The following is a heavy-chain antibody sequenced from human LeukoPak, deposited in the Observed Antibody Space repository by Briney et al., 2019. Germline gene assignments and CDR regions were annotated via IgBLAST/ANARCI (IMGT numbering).Heavy chain of an antibody. CDR3: ARSHMVRGAHLWFDP. J-gene: IGHJ5*02. D-gene: IGHD3-10*01. V-gene: IGHV1-18*01. CDR2: ISAYNGNT. CDR1: GYTFTSYG. Sequence: ASVKVSCKASGYTFTSYGISWVRQAPGQGLEWMGWISAYNGNTNYAQKLRGRVTMTTDTSTSTAYMELRSLRSDDTAVYYCARSHMVRGAHLWFDPWGQGTLVTVSS.